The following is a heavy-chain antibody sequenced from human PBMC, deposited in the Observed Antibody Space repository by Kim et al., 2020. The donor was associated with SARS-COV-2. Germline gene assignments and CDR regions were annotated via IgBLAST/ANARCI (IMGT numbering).Heavy chain of an antibody. Sequence: GGSLRLSCAASGFTFSSYAMHWVRQAPGKGLEWVAVISYDGSNKYYADSVKGRFTISRDNSKNTLYLQMNSLRAEDTAVYYCARVQGSSWTHDAFDIWGQGTMVTVSS. CDR3: ARVQGSSWTHDAFDI. D-gene: IGHD6-13*01. V-gene: IGHV3-30*04. CDR1: GFTFSSYA. CDR2: ISYDGSNK. J-gene: IGHJ3*02.